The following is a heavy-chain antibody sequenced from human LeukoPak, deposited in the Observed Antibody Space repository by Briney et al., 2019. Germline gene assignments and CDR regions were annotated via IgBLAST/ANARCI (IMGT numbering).Heavy chain of an antibody. Sequence: GGSLRLSCAASGFTFSSYGMHWVRQAPGKGLEWVAVISYDGSNKYYADSVKGRFTISGDNSKNTLYLQMNSLRAEDTAVYYCAKSTYYDFWSGSYYMDVWGKGTTVTVSS. V-gene: IGHV3-30*18. D-gene: IGHD3-3*01. CDR1: GFTFSSYG. CDR3: AKSTYYDFWSGSYYMDV. CDR2: ISYDGSNK. J-gene: IGHJ6*03.